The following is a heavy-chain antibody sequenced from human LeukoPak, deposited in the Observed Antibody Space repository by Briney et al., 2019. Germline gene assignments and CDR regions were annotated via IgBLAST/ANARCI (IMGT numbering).Heavy chain of an antibody. CDR1: GGSISSYY. CDR3: ARGDYGRADP. CDR2: IYYSGYT. Sequence: SETLSLTCTVSGGSISSYYWSWIRQPPGKGLEWIGCIYYSGYTNYKSSLKSRVTISVDTSKNQFSLKLSSVTAADTAVYYCARGDYGRADPWGQGSLVTVSS. D-gene: IGHD4-17*01. V-gene: IGHV4-59*01. J-gene: IGHJ5*02.